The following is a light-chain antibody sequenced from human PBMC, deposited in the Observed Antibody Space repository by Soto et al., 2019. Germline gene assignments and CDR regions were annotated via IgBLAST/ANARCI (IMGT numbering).Light chain of an antibody. CDR2: GAS. J-gene: IGKJ1*01. CDR3: HQYGSSPPKRT. V-gene: IGKV3-20*01. CDR1: QSVSSSY. Sequence: EIVLTPSPGTLSLSPGERATLSCRASQSVSSSYLAWYQPKPGQAPRLLIYGASSRATGIPDRFSGSGSGTDFTLTIRSMETEDFAVYSGHQYGSSPPKRTFGQGTKVDIK.